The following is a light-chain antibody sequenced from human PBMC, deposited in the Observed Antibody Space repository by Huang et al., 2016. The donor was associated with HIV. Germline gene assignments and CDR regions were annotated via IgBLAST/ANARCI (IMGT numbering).Light chain of an antibody. J-gene: IGKJ2*01. CDR1: QSISSN. V-gene: IGKV3-15*01. Sequence: EIVMTQSPATLSVSPWERVTLSCRASQSISSNLAWYQQKPGQAPRLLIYGASTRATGIPARFSGSGSGTEFTLTISSLQSEDFVVYYCQQYDDWPPYTFGQGTKLEIK. CDR3: QQYDDWPPYT. CDR2: GAS.